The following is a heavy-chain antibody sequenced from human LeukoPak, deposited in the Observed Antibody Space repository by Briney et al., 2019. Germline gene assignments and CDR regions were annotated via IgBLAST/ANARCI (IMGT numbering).Heavy chain of an antibody. V-gene: IGHV3-11*01. J-gene: IGHJ6*03. Sequence: GGSLRLSCAASGFTFSDYYMSWIRQAPGKGLEWVSYISSGGSTIYYADSVKGRFTISRGNSKNTLHLQMNSLRAEDTAVYYCARGYGGNSGWYYYMDVWGTGTTVTVSS. CDR1: GFTFSDYY. CDR3: ARGYGGNSGWYYYMDV. CDR2: ISSGGSTI. D-gene: IGHD4-23*01.